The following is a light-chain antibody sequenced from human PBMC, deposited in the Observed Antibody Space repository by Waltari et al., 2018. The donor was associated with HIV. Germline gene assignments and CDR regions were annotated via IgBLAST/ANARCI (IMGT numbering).Light chain of an antibody. CDR3: SSYTTSNTYV. CDR2: RVK. CDR1: RSYIGASNY. V-gene: IGLV2-14*01. Sequence: QSALAQPASVSGSPGQSITFSCTGTRSYIGASNYVSWYQKHPEKAPKIIIYRVKSRPSGVSDRFSGSKSGNTASLTISGLQAEDEADYYCSSYTTSNTYVFGRGTTVSVL. J-gene: IGLJ1*01.